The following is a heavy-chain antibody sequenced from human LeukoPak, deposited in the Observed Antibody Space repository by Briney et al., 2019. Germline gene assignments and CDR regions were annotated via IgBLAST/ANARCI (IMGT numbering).Heavy chain of an antibody. J-gene: IGHJ4*02. CDR3: VRDVRYVLDY. CDR1: GFTFSSYG. Sequence: GRSLRLSCAASGFTFSSYGMHWVRQAPGKGLEWISYITSSSGSLSYADSVKGRFIISRDNAKNSLYLQMNSLRAEDTAIYYCVRDVRYVLDYWGPGTLVTVSS. V-gene: IGHV3-48*01. D-gene: IGHD5-12*01. CDR2: ITSSSGSL.